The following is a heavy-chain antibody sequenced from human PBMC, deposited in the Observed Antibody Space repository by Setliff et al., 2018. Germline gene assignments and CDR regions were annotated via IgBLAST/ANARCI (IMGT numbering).Heavy chain of an antibody. CDR2: ISYGSTT. CDR1: GFNFRNYE. CDR3: ARGPLAPFEH. J-gene: IGHJ4*02. D-gene: IGHD6-13*01. Sequence: PGGSLRLSCVGSGFNFRNYEMNWVRRAPGKGLEWISYISYGSTTFYADSVKGRFTSSRDDARNSVFLHMNSLTVEDTGVYYCARGPLAPFEHWGQGSLVTVSS. V-gene: IGHV3-48*03.